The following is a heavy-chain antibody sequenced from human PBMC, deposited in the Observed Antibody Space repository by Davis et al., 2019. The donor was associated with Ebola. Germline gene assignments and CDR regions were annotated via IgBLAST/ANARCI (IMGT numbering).Heavy chain of an antibody. Sequence: PGGSLRLSCAASGFTLSSYGMHWVRQAPGKGLEWVAVISYDGSNKYYADSVKGRFPISRDNSKNTLYLQMNSLRAEDTAVYYCAREYYYDSSGYYYAQGFDYWGQGTLVTVSS. CDR1: GFTLSSYG. CDR2: ISYDGSNK. J-gene: IGHJ4*02. CDR3: AREYYYDSSGYYYAQGFDY. D-gene: IGHD3-22*01. V-gene: IGHV3-30*19.